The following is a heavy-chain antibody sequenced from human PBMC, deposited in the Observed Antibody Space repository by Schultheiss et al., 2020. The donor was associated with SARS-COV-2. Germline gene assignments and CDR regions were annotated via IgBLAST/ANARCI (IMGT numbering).Heavy chain of an antibody. CDR2: IYHSGST. Sequence: SETLSLTCTVSGGSISSSSYYWGWIRQPPGKGLEWIGYIYHSGSTYYNPSLKSRVTISVDTSKNQFSLKLSSVTAADTAVYYCARGSWYSSSWYAYWGQGTLVTVSS. J-gene: IGHJ4*02. V-gene: IGHV4-39*07. CDR3: ARGSWYSSSWYAY. D-gene: IGHD6-13*01. CDR1: GGSISSSSYY.